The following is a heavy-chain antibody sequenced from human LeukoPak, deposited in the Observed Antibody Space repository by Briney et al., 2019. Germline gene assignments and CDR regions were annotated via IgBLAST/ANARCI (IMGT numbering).Heavy chain of an antibody. CDR2: ISSSGSTI. V-gene: IGHV3-48*03. J-gene: IGHJ3*02. CDR3: AREAPVSGYLDAFDI. Sequence: PGGSLRLSCAASGFTFSSYEMNWVRQAPGKGLEWVSYISSSGSTIYYADSVKGRFTISGDNAKNSLYLQMNSLRAEDTAVYYCAREAPVSGYLDAFDIWGQGTMVTVSS. D-gene: IGHD3-3*01. CDR1: GFTFSSYE.